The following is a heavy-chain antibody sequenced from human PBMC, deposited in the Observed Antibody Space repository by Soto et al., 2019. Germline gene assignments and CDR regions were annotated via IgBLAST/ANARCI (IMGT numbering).Heavy chain of an antibody. J-gene: IGHJ4*02. D-gene: IGHD3-16*01. CDR2: INGGDDST. Sequence: EVQLLESGGGLVQPGGSLRLSCAVSGFSFRSSPMSWVRRAPGKGLEWVSGINGGDDSTHYAESVRGRFTIPRDNSKNMQLLQMNSLRAEGTAISYCAKDADWGITSPSYDHWGQGTLVTVSS. CDR1: GFSFRSSP. CDR3: AKDADWGITSPSYDH. V-gene: IGHV3-23*01.